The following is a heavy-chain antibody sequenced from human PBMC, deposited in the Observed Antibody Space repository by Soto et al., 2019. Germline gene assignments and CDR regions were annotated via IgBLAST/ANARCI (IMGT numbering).Heavy chain of an antibody. CDR1: GFTFSSYA. Sequence: GGSLRLSCSASGFTFSSYAMHWVRQAPGKGLEYVSAISSNGGSTYYADSVKGRFTISRDNSKNTLYLQMSSLRAEDTAVYYCVKSTGKAAAGTRFDPWGQGTQVTVSS. CDR2: ISSNGGST. V-gene: IGHV3-64D*06. CDR3: VKSTGKAAAGTRFDP. J-gene: IGHJ5*02. D-gene: IGHD6-13*01.